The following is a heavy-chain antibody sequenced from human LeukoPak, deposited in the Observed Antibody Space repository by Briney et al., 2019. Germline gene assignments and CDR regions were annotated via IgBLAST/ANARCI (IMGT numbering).Heavy chain of an antibody. J-gene: IGHJ4*02. D-gene: IGHD2-8*01. V-gene: IGHV4-34*01. CDR2: INHSGST. CDR3: ARQNDIQGFDY. Sequence: SETLSLTCAVYGGSFSGYYWSWIRQPPGKGLEWIGEINHSGSTNYNPSLKSRVTISVDTSKNQFSLKLSSVTAAGTAVYYCARQNDIQGFDYWGQGTLVTVSS. CDR1: GGSFSGYY.